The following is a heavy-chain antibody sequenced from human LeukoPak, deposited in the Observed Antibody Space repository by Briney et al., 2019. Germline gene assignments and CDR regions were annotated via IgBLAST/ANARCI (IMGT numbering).Heavy chain of an antibody. V-gene: IGHV4-59*01. Sequence: PSETLSLTCTVSGGSISSYYWSWIRRPPGKGLEWIGYIYYSGSTNYNPSLKSRVTISVDTSKNQFSLKLSSVTAADTAVYYCAGEFYDILTGYYYGMDVWGKGTTVTVSS. CDR1: GGSISSYY. J-gene: IGHJ6*04. D-gene: IGHD3-9*01. CDR3: AGEFYDILTGYYYGMDV. CDR2: IYYSGST.